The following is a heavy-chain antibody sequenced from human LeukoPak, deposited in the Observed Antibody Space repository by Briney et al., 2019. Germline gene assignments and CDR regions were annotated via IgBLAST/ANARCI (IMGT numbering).Heavy chain of an antibody. J-gene: IGHJ5*02. CDR3: ARHTYSSSDWFDP. V-gene: IGHV4-4*09. Sequence: SETLSLTRTVSGGSISSYYWSWIRQPPGKGLEWIGYIYTSGSTNYNPSLKSRVTISVDTSKNQFSLKLSSVTAADTAVYYCARHTYSSSDWFDPWGQGTLVTVSS. D-gene: IGHD6-6*01. CDR1: GGSISSYY. CDR2: IYTSGST.